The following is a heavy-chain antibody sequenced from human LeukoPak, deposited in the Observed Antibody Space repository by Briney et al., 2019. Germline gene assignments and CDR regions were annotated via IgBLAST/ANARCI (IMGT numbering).Heavy chain of an antibody. CDR1: GFTFSSYA. CDR3: AKGGDGAAAAGNPGYYYYYYGMDV. J-gene: IGHJ6*02. Sequence: GRSLRLSCAASGFTFSSYAMHWVRQAPGKGLEWVAVISYDGSNKYYADSVKGRFTISRDNSKNTLYLQMNSLRAEDTAVYYCAKGGDGAAAAGNPGYYYYYYGMDVWGQGTTVTVSS. CDR2: ISYDGSNK. D-gene: IGHD6-13*01. V-gene: IGHV3-30-3*01.